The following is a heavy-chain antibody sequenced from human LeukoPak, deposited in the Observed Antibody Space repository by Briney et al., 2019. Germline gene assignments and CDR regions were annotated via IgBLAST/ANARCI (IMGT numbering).Heavy chain of an antibody. CDR1: GFTFSSYG. J-gene: IGHJ5*02. CDR3: AKDQGVWLDYYGSGSPNWFDP. V-gene: IGHV3-23*01. Sequence: PGGSLRLSCAASGFTFSSYGMNWVRQAPGKGLEWVSTISGIGGSTYYADSVKGRFTISRDNSKNTLYLQMNSLRAEDTAVYYCAKDQGVWLDYYGSGSPNWFDPWGQGTLVTVSS. D-gene: IGHD3-10*01. CDR2: ISGIGGST.